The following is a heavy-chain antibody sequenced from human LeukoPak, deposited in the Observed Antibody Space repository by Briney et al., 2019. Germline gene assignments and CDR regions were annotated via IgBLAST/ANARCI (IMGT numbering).Heavy chain of an antibody. V-gene: IGHV4-59*01. CDR3: ASHRRSHGSEY. J-gene: IGHJ4*02. Sequence: PSETLSLTCTVSGGSFEHYFWSWIQQPPGKGLEWIGYVYYSGSTDYSPSLKSRLTISADTSKNQFSLKLNSVTAADTAVYHCASHRRSHGSEYWGQGTLVTVSS. CDR1: GGSFEHYF. CDR2: VYYSGST. D-gene: IGHD3-10*01.